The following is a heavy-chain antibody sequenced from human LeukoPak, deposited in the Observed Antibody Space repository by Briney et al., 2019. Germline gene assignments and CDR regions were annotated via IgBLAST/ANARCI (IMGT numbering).Heavy chain of an antibody. CDR2: IHSGGNT. CDR1: GFTVSSNY. V-gene: IGHV3-66*01. J-gene: IGHJ4*02. Sequence: GGSLRLPCAASGFTVSSNYMTWVRQAPGKGLEWVSGIHSGGNTYYADSVKGRFTISRDNSKNTLYLQMNSLRAEDSAVYYCAKVAFYDSSGFDYWGQGTLVTVSS. D-gene: IGHD3-22*01. CDR3: AKVAFYDSSGFDY.